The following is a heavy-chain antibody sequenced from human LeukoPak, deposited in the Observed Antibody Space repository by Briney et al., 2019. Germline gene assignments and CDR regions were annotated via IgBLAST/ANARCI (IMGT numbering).Heavy chain of an antibody. V-gene: IGHV4-38-2*01. J-gene: IGHJ4*02. D-gene: IGHD6-6*01. CDR1: GYSLSRGYY. CDR3: ARYRSSSDLYFSY. Sequence: PSETLSLTCAVSGYSLSRGYYWGWIRQPPGKGLEWIGSIYHRGSTYYNPSLKSRVTISVDTSQNQFSLKLSSVTAADTAVYYCARYRSSSDLYFSYWGQGTLVTVSS. CDR2: IYHRGST.